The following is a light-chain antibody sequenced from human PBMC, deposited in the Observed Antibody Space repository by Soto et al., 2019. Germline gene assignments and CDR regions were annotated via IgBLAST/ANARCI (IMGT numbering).Light chain of an antibody. Sequence: EIVLTQSPGTLSLSPGERATLSCRASQRVSSNYLAWYQQKPGQAPRLLMFGASRRATGFPARFSGSGSGTDFTLTISSLQSEDFAVYYCQQYDNWPWTFGQGTKVDIK. CDR1: QRVSSNY. CDR2: GAS. V-gene: IGKV3-20*01. J-gene: IGKJ1*01. CDR3: QQYDNWPWT.